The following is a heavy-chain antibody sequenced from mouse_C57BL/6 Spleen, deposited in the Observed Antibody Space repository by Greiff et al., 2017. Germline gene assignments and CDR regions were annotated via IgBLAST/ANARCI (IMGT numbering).Heavy chain of an antibody. Sequence: QVQLQQPGAELVRPGSSVKLSCKASGYTFTSYWMHWVKQRPIQGLEWIGNIDPSDSETHYNQKFKDKATLTVDKSSSTAYMQLSSLTSEDSAVYYGAVGTCYSDYGYFDVWGTGTTVTVSS. CDR1: GYTFTSYW. CDR3: AVGTCYSDYGYFDV. J-gene: IGHJ1*03. D-gene: IGHD2-12*01. CDR2: IDPSDSET. V-gene: IGHV1-52*01.